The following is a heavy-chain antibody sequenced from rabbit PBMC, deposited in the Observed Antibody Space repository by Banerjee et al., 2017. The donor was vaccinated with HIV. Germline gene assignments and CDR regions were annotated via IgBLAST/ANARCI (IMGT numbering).Heavy chain of an antibody. Sequence: QEQLEESGGDPVKPEGSLTLTCTVSGFSFSSAYDMCWVRQAPGKGLEWIACINSNTGNTVYASWAKGPFTISKTSSTTVTLQMTSLTAADTATYFCARHGSSSVWGGDLWGPGTLVTVS. CDR3: ARHGSSSVWGGDL. V-gene: IGHV1S45*01. J-gene: IGHJ4*01. CDR1: GFSFSSAYD. D-gene: IGHD4-1*01. CDR2: INSNTGNT.